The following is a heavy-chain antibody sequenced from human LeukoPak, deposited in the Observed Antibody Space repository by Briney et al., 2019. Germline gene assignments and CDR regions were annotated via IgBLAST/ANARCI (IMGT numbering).Heavy chain of an antibody. V-gene: IGHV3-7*03. CDR3: ARQWQVAFDI. J-gene: IGHJ3*02. Sequence: PGGALRLSCAASGFTLSSYWMSWLRQAPGEGLEWVANIKQDGSEKYYVASVKGRFTISRDNAKNSLYLQMNSLRAEDTAVYYCARQWQVAFDIWGQGTMVTVSS. CDR2: IKQDGSEK. CDR1: GFTLSSYW. D-gene: IGHD6-19*01.